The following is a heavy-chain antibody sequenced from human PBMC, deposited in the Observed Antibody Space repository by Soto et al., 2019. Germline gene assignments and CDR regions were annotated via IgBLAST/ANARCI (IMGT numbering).Heavy chain of an antibody. Sequence: QVQLVQSGAEVKKPGSSVKVSCKAAGGTFSSYAISWVRQAPGQGLEWMGGIIPIFGTANYAQKFQGRVTLAAAESTSTAYMDMSSLRSEDTAVYYCARHDCISTSCYYYYYYGMDVWGQGTTVTVSS. V-gene: IGHV1-69*12. J-gene: IGHJ6*02. D-gene: IGHD2-2*01. CDR1: GGTFSSYA. CDR2: IIPIFGTA. CDR3: ARHDCISTSCYYYYYYGMDV.